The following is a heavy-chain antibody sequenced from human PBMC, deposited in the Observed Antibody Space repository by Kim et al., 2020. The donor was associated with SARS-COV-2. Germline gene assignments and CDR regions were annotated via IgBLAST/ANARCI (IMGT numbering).Heavy chain of an antibody. CDR1: GFTFSSYG. Sequence: GGSLRLSCAASGFTFSSYGMHWVRQAPGKGLEWVAVISYDGSNKYYADSVKGRFTISRDNSKNTLYLQMNSLRAEDTAVYYCASTVRGRGIDYWGQGTLVTVSS. J-gene: IGHJ4*02. CDR3: ASTVRGRGIDY. D-gene: IGHD3-10*01. CDR2: ISYDGSNK. V-gene: IGHV3-33*05.